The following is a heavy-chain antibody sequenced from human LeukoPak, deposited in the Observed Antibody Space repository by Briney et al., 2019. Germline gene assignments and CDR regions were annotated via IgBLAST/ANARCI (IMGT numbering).Heavy chain of an antibody. CDR3: ARSRDSNTQSDY. D-gene: IGHD2-2*02. CDR2: INPIFGTA. V-gene: IGHV1-69*13. CDR1: GGTFSSYA. J-gene: IGHJ4*02. Sequence: SVKVSCKASGGTFSSYAISWVRQAPGQGLEWMGGINPIFGTANYAQKFQGRVTITADESTSTAYMELSSLRSEDTAVYYCARSRDSNTQSDYWGQGTLVTVSS.